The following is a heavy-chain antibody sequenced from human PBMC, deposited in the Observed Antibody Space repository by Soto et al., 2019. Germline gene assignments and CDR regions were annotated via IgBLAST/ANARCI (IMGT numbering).Heavy chain of an antibody. V-gene: IGHV5-10-1*01. CDR3: ARLGAGYCSGGRCPMDGMAV. CDR1: GYSFTSYW. CDR2: IDPSDSYT. D-gene: IGHD2-15*01. Sequence: GESLKISCKGSGYSFTSYWIRWVRQMPGKGQEWMGRIDPSDSYTNYSPSFQGHVTISADKSISTAYLQWSSLKASDTAMYYCARLGAGYCSGGRCPMDGMAVWGQGTTVTVSS. J-gene: IGHJ6*02.